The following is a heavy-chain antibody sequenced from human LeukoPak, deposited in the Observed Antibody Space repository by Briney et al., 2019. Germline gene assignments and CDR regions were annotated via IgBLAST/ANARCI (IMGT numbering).Heavy chain of an antibody. CDR3: ARARQGYYYYVDV. CDR2: IKEDGSEK. V-gene: IGHV3-7*01. Sequence: PGGSLRLSCAASGFTFSSSWMHWVRQAPGKGREWVANIKEDGSEKYYVDSVKGRFTISRDNAKNSLYLQMNSLRAEDTAVYYCARARQGYYYYVDVWGKGTTVTVSS. CDR1: GFTFSSSW. J-gene: IGHJ6*03.